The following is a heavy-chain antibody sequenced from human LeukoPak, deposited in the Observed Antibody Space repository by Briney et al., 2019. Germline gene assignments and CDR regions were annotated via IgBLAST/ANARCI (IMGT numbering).Heavy chain of an antibody. CDR1: GGSFSDYY. CDR2: INHSGST. Sequence: SETLSLTCAVYGGSFSDYYWSWIRQPPGKGLEWIGEINHSGSTNYNPSLKSRVTISVDTSKNQFSLKLSSVTAADTAVYYCARGPNGYDSPDYWGQGTLVTVSS. CDR3: ARGPNGYDSPDY. V-gene: IGHV4-34*01. J-gene: IGHJ4*02. D-gene: IGHD5-12*01.